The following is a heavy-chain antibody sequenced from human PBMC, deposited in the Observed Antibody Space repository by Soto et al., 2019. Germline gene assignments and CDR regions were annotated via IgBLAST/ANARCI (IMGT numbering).Heavy chain of an antibody. CDR1: GFTFSSYG. CDR3: ARDRSPYDILTGYYREVGY. CDR2: IWYDGSNK. J-gene: IGHJ4*02. Sequence: VQLVESGGGVVQPGRSLRLSCAASGFTFSSYGMHWVRQAPGKGLEWVAVIWYDGSNKYYADSVKGRFTISRDNSKNTLYLQMNSLRAEDTAVYYCARDRSPYDILTGYYREVGYWGQGTLVTVSS. V-gene: IGHV3-33*01. D-gene: IGHD3-9*01.